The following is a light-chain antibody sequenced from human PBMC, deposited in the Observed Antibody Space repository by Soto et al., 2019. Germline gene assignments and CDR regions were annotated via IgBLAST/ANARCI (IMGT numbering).Light chain of an antibody. CDR1: SSDVGGYNY. V-gene: IGLV2-14*01. CDR2: DVS. Sequence: QSALTQPASVSGSLGQSITIPCTGSSSDVGGYNYVSWHQQHPGKAPKLIISDVSHRPSGVSSRFSGSKSGNTASLIISGLQAEDEADYYCSSFTRSTPTYVFGTGTKVTV. J-gene: IGLJ1*01. CDR3: SSFTRSTPTYV.